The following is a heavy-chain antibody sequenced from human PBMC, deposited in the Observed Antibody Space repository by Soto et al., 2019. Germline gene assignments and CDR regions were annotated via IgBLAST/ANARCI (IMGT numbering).Heavy chain of an antibody. CDR1: GFTFSSYG. J-gene: IGHJ6*02. CDR2: ISYDGTDK. Sequence: PGGSLRLSCAASGFTFSSYGIHWVRQAPGKGLEWVALISYDGTDKYYADSVKGRFTISRDNSKNTLYLQMGSLGPEDTAVYYCVKERYAQLWLEDYGMDVWGQGTTVTVSS. V-gene: IGHV3-30*18. D-gene: IGHD5-18*01. CDR3: VKERYAQLWLEDYGMDV.